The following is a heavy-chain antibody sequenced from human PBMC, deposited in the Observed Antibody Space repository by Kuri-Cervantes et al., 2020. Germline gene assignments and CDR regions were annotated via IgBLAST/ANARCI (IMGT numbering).Heavy chain of an antibody. J-gene: IGHJ4*02. D-gene: IGHD6-19*01. Sequence: GESLKISCAASGFTFSSYWMHWVRQAPGKGLVWVSRINSDGSSTSYADSVKGRFTISRDNAKNTLYLQMNSLRAEDTAVYYCARDRRVYSSGPFDYWGQGTLVTVSS. CDR1: GFTFSSYW. CDR3: ARDRRVYSSGPFDY. V-gene: IGHV3-74*01. CDR2: INSDGSST.